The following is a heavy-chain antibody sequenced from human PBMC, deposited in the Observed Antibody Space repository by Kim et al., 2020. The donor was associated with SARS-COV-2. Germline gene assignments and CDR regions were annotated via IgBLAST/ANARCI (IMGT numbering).Heavy chain of an antibody. CDR2: INCTGSST. Sequence: GGSLRLSCTASGFCFSDYYMNWIRQAPGKGLEWVAYINCTGSSTEYADFVNGGFTISWDNAKKLLSLQMNRLAPDDTAVYYSVRAPAHWVEGTMVTVSS. CDR1: GFCFSDYY. CDR3: VRAPAH. V-gene: IGHV3-11*01. J-gene: IGHJ4*02.